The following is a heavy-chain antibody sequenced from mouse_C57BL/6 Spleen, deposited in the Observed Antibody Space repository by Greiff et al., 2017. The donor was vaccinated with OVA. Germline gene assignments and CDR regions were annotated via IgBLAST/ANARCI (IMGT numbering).Heavy chain of an antibody. V-gene: IGHV1-18*01. J-gene: IGHJ1*03. D-gene: IGHD1-1*01. CDR2: INPTNGGT. CDR1: GYTFTDYN. Sequence: VQLQQSGPELVKPGASVKIPCKASGYTFTDYNMDWVKQSHGKSLEWIGDINPTNGGTIYNQKFKGKATLTVDKSSSTAYMELRSLTSEDTAVYYCARRYYGSSPWFDVWGTGTTVTVSS. CDR3: ARRYYGSSPWFDV.